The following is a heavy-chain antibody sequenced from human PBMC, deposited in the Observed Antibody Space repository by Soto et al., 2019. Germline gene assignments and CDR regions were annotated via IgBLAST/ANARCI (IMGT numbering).Heavy chain of an antibody. Sequence: QVQLQESGPGLVKPSETLSLTCTVSGGSISSYYWSWIRQPPGKGLEWIGYIYYSGSTNYNPSLKSRVPISVDTSKNQFSLKLSSVTAADTAVYYCAGRYGGNFDYWGQGTLVTVSS. CDR3: AGRYGGNFDY. D-gene: IGHD4-17*01. J-gene: IGHJ4*02. CDR2: IYYSGST. CDR1: GGSISSYY. V-gene: IGHV4-59*01.